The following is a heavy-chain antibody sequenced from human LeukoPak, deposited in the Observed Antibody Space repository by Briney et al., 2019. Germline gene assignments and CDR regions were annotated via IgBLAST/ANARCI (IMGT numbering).Heavy chain of an antibody. CDR3: AKDKGESGYFDY. V-gene: IGHV3-23*01. J-gene: IGHJ4*02. CDR2: LSPSGGIT. CDR1: GFTFSTYA. D-gene: IGHD1-26*01. Sequence: TGGSLRLSCAASGFTFSTYAMSWVRQAPGKGLEWVSALSPSGGITYYEDSVKGRFTISRDNSKNTLYLQMNSLRAEDTAVYYCAKDKGESGYFDYWGQGTLVTVSS.